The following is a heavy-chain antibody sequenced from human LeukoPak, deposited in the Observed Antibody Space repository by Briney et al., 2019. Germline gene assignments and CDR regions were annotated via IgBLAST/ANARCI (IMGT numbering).Heavy chain of an antibody. CDR2: IKQDGSEK. CDR1: GFTFSSYW. Sequence: GGSLRLSCAASGFTFSSYWMSWVRQAPGKGLEWVANIKQDGSEKYYVDSVKGRFTISRDNAKNSVSLQMTSLIAEDTALYYCARGGITMIAPRDFEFWGPGTLVTVSS. D-gene: IGHD3-22*01. J-gene: IGHJ4*02. CDR3: ARGGITMIAPRDFEF. V-gene: IGHV3-7*03.